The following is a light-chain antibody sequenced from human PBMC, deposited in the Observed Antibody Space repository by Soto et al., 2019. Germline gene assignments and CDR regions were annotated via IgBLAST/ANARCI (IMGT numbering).Light chain of an antibody. CDR3: QQYNSYPT. V-gene: IGKV1-9*01. CDR1: QAIDTY. Sequence: DIQLTQSPSFLSASVGDRVTITCRASQAIDTYLAWYQQKPGKAPKLLIYAASLLQSGVPSRFSGSGSGTEFTLTINSLQPEDFASYYCQQYNSYPTFGQGTKVEIK. CDR2: AAS. J-gene: IGKJ1*01.